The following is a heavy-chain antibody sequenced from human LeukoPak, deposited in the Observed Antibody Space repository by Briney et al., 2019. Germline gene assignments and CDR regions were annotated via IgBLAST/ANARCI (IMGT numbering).Heavy chain of an antibody. CDR1: GYTFTSYG. CDR2: ISACNDNT. Sequence: GASVKVSCKASGYTFTSYGISWVRQAPGQGLEWMGWISACNDNTNYAQKLQGRVTMTTDTSTSTAYMELRSLRSDDTAVYYCARVRNTYYYGSGSYPLDYWGQGTLVTVSS. V-gene: IGHV1-18*01. CDR3: ARVRNTYYYGSGSYPLDY. D-gene: IGHD3-10*01. J-gene: IGHJ4*02.